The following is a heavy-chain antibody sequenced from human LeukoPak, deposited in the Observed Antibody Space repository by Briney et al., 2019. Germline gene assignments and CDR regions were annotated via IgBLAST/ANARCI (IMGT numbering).Heavy chain of an antibody. CDR2: IKSKADGGTT. Sequence: KPGGSLRLSCAASGFTVSSNYMSWVRQAPGKGLEWVGRIKSKADGGTTDYAAPVKGRFTISRDDSKNTLYLQMNSLKTEDTAVYYCTTTPNSGYDPGAFDYWGQGTLVTVSS. J-gene: IGHJ4*02. D-gene: IGHD5-12*01. V-gene: IGHV3-15*01. CDR1: GFTVSSNY. CDR3: TTTPNSGYDPGAFDY.